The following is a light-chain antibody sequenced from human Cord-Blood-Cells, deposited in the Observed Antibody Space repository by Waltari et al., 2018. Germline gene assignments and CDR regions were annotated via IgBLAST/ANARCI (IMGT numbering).Light chain of an antibody. V-gene: IGLV2-23*01. CDR2: EGS. Sequence: QSALTQPASVSGSPGQSITIACTGTSRDVGSYNLASWYQQHPGKAPKLMIYEGSKRPSCVSNRFSGSKSGNTASLTISGLQAEDEADYYCCSYAGSSTWVFGGGTKLTVL. CDR3: CSYAGSSTWV. CDR1: SRDVGSYNL. J-gene: IGLJ3*02.